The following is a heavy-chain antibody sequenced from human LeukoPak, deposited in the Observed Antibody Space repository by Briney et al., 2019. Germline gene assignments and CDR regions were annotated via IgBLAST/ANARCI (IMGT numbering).Heavy chain of an antibody. CDR1: GGTFSSYA. Sequence: SVKVSCKASGGTFSSYAISWVRQAPGQGLEWMGGIIPIFGTANYAQKFQGRVTITADDSTGTAYMELTSLRSADTAVYYCARSQGYSYGSSYWGQGTLVTVSS. D-gene: IGHD5-18*01. J-gene: IGHJ4*02. V-gene: IGHV1-69*13. CDR2: IIPIFGTA. CDR3: ARSQGYSYGSSY.